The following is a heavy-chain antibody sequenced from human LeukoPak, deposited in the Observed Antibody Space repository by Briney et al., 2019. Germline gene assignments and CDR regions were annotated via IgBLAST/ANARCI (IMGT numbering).Heavy chain of an antibody. V-gene: IGHV3-48*03. CDR1: GFPLSSYA. J-gene: IGHJ3*02. Sequence: GGSLRLSCAASGFPLSSYAMSWVRQVPGKGLEWVSYISTSGGTIYYADSVKGRFTISRDNAKNSLYLQMNSLRAEDTAVYYCARDTAGSGSFSDAFDIWGQGTMVTVSS. CDR2: ISTSGGTI. D-gene: IGHD3-10*01. CDR3: ARDTAGSGSFSDAFDI.